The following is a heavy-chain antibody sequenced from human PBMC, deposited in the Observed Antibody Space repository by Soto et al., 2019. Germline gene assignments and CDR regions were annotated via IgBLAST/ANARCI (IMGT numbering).Heavy chain of an antibody. CDR2: ISGSGGST. J-gene: IGHJ5*02. Sequence: EVQLLESGGGLVQPGGSLRLSCAASGFTFSSYAMSWVRQVPGKGLQWVSAISGSGGSTYYADSVKGRFTISRDNSKNTLYLQMNSLRVEDTAVYYCAKGGVLINNWFDPWGQGTLVTVSS. CDR1: GFTFSSYA. V-gene: IGHV3-23*01. D-gene: IGHD3-3*01. CDR3: AKGGVLINNWFDP.